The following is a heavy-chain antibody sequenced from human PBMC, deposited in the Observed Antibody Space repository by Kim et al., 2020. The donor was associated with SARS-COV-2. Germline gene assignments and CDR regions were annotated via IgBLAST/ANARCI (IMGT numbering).Heavy chain of an antibody. V-gene: IGHV3-21*01. D-gene: IGHD1-26*01. CDR1: GFDFGSYT. CDR3: ARDMHAGTYSGSNAFDV. Sequence: GGSLRLSCSASGFDFGSYTMNWVRQAPGKGLEWVSSISSTGTFRFYSDSVKGRLTVDRDNARDSLFLEMSSLRGDDTAIYYCARDMHAGTYSGSNAFDVWGQGTMVTVSS. J-gene: IGHJ3*01. CDR2: ISSTGTFR.